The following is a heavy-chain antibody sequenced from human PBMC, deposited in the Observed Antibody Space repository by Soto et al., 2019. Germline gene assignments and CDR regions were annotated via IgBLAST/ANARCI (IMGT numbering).Heavy chain of an antibody. D-gene: IGHD3-22*01. J-gene: IGHJ4*02. CDR2: INRDGNEK. CDR3: ARAPDGSGSYYYFDG. V-gene: IGHV3-7*03. Sequence: GSLRLSCAASGFTFSSYWMSWVRQAPGKGLQWVANINRDGNEKYYVDSLKGRFTISRDNAENSLYLQMNTLRAEDTAVYYCARAPDGSGSYYYFDGWGQGTLVTVSS. CDR1: GFTFSSYW.